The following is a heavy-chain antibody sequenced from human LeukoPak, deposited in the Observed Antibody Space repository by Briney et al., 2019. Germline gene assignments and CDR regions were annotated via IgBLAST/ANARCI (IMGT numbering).Heavy chain of an antibody. V-gene: IGHV3-9*03. D-gene: IGHD2-15*01. CDR3: AKVKWSNSTRSPFDC. Sequence: GGSLRLSCAASGFTFDDYAMHWVRQAPGKGLEWVSGISWNSGVMGYADSVKGRFTISRDNAKHSLYLQMNSLRAEDMAFYYCAKVKWSNSTRSPFDCWGQGTLVTVSS. CDR2: ISWNSGVM. CDR1: GFTFDDYA. J-gene: IGHJ4*02.